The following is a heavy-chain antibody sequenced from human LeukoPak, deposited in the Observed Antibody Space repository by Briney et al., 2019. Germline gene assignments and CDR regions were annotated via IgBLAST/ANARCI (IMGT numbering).Heavy chain of an antibody. CDR2: IYSGGST. J-gene: IGHJ5*02. CDR3: AREIRGITMVRGATSWFDP. CDR1: GFTFSSNA. D-gene: IGHD3-10*01. Sequence: PGGSLRLSCAASGFTFSSNAMSWVRQAPGKGLEWVSDIYSGGSTYYTDSVKGRFTISRDKSKNKLYLQMNSLRAEDTAVYYCAREIRGITMVRGATSWFDPWGQGTLVTVSS. V-gene: IGHV3-53*01.